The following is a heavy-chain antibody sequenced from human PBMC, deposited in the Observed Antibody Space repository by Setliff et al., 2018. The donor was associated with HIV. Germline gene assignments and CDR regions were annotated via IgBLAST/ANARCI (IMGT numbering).Heavy chain of an antibody. D-gene: IGHD1-20*01. Sequence: PSETLSLTCTVSGGSISSHYWSWIRQPPGKRLEWIGYIYYSGSTNSNPALKSRVTISVDTSKNQFSLKLSSVTAADTAVYYCAGCITGTTHWFDPWGQGTLVTVS. CDR3: AGCITGTTHWFDP. V-gene: IGHV4-59*11. CDR2: IYYSGST. J-gene: IGHJ5*02. CDR1: GGSISSHY.